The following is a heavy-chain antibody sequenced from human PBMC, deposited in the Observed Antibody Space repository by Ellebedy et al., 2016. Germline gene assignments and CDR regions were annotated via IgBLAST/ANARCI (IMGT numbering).Heavy chain of an antibody. CDR1: GFTFNKFW. CDR3: ARVPGDEWEFDY. D-gene: IGHD1-26*01. CDR2: INRDGSDK. Sequence: GGSLRPSCAASGFTFNKFWVGWVRQAPGKGLEWVAHINRDGSDKYYLDSVRGRFSISRDNTKNSLLLQMNSLRAEDTAVYYCARVPGDEWEFDYWGHGTLVAVSS. J-gene: IGHJ4*01. V-gene: IGHV3-7*04.